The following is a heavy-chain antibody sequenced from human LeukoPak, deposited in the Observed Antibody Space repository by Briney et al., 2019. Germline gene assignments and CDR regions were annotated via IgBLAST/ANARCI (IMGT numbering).Heavy chain of an antibody. J-gene: IGHJ5*02. D-gene: IGHD6-6*01. CDR1: GVSISSGNYY. CDR2: IFYTGST. CDR3: ARKYPDHWFDP. Sequence: SETLSLTCIVSGVSISSGNYYWSWIRQPPGKGLEWIGHIFYTGSTNYSPSLKSRVSISVDTFKNQFSLKLSSVTAADTAVYYCARKYPDHWFDPWGQGTLVTVSS. V-gene: IGHV4-30-4*01.